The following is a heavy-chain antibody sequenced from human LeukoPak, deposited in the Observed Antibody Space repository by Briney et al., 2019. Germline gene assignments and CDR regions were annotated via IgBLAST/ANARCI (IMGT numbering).Heavy chain of an antibody. D-gene: IGHD2-2*01. Sequence: ASVKVSCKASGYTFTGYYMHWVRQAPGQGLEWMGRINPNSGGTNYAQKFQGRVTMTRDTSISTAYMELSRLRSDDTAVYYCARDCSSTSCIDYWGQGTLVTVSS. CDR1: GYTFTGYY. CDR2: INPNSGGT. CDR3: ARDCSSTSCIDY. J-gene: IGHJ4*02. V-gene: IGHV1-2*06.